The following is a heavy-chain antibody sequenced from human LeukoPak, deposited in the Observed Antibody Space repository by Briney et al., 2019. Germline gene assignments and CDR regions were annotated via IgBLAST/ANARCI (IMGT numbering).Heavy chain of an antibody. CDR2: ISSSSDYI. V-gene: IGHV3-21*01. J-gene: IGHJ4*02. CDR3: ARDLVEMATIVGGRLDY. CDR1: GFTFSSYS. D-gene: IGHD5-24*01. Sequence: GGSLRLSCAASGFTFSSYSMNWVRQAPGKGLEWASSISSSSDYIYYADSVKGRFTISRDNAKNSLYLQMNSLRAEDTAVYYCARDLVEMATIVGGRLDYWGQGILVTVSS.